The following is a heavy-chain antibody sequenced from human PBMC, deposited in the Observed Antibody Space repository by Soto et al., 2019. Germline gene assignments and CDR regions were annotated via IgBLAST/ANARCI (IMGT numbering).Heavy chain of an antibody. CDR2: IWHDGTFT. D-gene: IGHD3-3*02. Sequence: QVQLVESGGGVVQSGRSPRLSCAASGFTFSSFGMHWVRQAPGKGLEWVALIWHDGTFTHYADSVKGRFTISRDNSKNMLDLQMNSLRADDTAVYYCARARHFRGGPDDIWGQGTMVTVSS. V-gene: IGHV3-33*01. CDR3: ARARHFRGGPDDI. J-gene: IGHJ3*02. CDR1: GFTFSSFG.